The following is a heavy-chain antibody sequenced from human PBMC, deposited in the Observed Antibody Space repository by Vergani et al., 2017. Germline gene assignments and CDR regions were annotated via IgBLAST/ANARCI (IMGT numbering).Heavy chain of an antibody. CDR3: TTGYFDLLLLDWFDP. V-gene: IGHV3-15*01. CDR1: GFTFSNAW. CDR2: IKSKTDGGTT. Sequence: EVQLVESGGGLVKPGGSLRLSCAASGFTFSNAWMSWVRQAPGKGLEWVGRIKSKTDGGTTDYAAPVKGRFTISRDDSKNTLYLQMNSLKTEDTAVYYCTTGYFDLLLLDWFDPWGQGTLVTVSS. D-gene: IGHD3-9*01. J-gene: IGHJ5*02.